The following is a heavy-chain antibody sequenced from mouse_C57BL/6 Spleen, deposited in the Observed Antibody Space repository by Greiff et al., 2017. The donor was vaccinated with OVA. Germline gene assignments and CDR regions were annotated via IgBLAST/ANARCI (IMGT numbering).Heavy chain of an antibody. Sequence: QVQLQQPGAELVKPGASVKLSCKASGYTFTSYWMQWVTQRPGQGLEWIGEIDPSDSYTNYNQKFKGKATLTVDTSSSTAYMQLSSLTSEDSAVYYCAREYSPRAMDYWGQGTSVTVSS. CDR1: GYTFTSYW. V-gene: IGHV1-50*01. CDR3: AREYSPRAMDY. CDR2: IDPSDSYT. J-gene: IGHJ4*01. D-gene: IGHD5-1*01.